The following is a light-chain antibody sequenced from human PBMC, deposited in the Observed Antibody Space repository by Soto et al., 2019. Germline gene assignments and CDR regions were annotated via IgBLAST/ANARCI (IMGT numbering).Light chain of an antibody. J-gene: IGKJ2*01. Sequence: DIVLTQSPATLSLSPGDRVTLSCRTSQSIGRHLAWYQQRPGQPPRLLIFDASTRATGVPARFSGSGSGTDFTLTISSLKPEDFALYYCQQRSDWPPYTFGQGTKLEIK. CDR1: QSIGRH. CDR2: DAS. CDR3: QQRSDWPPYT. V-gene: IGKV3-11*01.